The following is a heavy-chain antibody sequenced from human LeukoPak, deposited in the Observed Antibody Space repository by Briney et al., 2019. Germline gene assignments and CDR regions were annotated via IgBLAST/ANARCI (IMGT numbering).Heavy chain of an antibody. V-gene: IGHV3-11*01. D-gene: IGHD3-3*01. CDR2: ISSSSSTI. CDR1: GFTFSDYY. J-gene: IGHJ4*02. CDR3: ARSISYYDFWSGYDY. Sequence: GGSLRLSCAASGFTFSDYYMSWIRQAPGKGLEWVSYISSSSSTIYYADSVKGRFTISRDNAKNSLYLQMNSLRAEDTAVYYCARSISYYDFWSGYDYWGQGTLVTVSS.